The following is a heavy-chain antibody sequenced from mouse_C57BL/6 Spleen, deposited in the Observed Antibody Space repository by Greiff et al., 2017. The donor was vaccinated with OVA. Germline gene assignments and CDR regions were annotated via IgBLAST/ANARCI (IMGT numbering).Heavy chain of an antibody. CDR2: ISYDGSN. D-gene: IGHD2-2*01. CDR1: GYSITSGYY. Sequence: EVQLQQSGPGLVKPSQSLSLTCSVTGYSITSGYYWNWIRQFPGNKLEWMGYISYDGSNNYNPSLKNRISITRDTSKNQFFLKLNSVTTEDTATYYCARYGYDGYWYFDVWGTGTTVTVSS. V-gene: IGHV3-6*01. J-gene: IGHJ1*03. CDR3: ARYGYDGYWYFDV.